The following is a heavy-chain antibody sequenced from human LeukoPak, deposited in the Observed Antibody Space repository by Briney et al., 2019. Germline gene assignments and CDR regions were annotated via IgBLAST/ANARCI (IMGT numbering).Heavy chain of an antibody. J-gene: IGHJ4*02. V-gene: IGHV3-33*08. Sequence: GGSLRLSCAASGFTFSNYALHWVRQAPGKGLEWVAVIWYDGSNKYYADSVKGRFTISRDNSKNTLYLQMNSLRAEDTAVYYCARDGIAAAGIPRGFDYWGQGTLVTVSS. CDR3: ARDGIAAAGIPRGFDY. CDR2: IWYDGSNK. CDR1: GFTFSNYA. D-gene: IGHD6-13*01.